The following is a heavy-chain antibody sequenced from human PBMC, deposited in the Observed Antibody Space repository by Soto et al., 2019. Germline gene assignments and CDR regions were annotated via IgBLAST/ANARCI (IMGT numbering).Heavy chain of an antibody. D-gene: IGHD6-6*01. J-gene: IGHJ6*03. CDR1: VFTLSCYA. CDR2: ISSNGVGT. Sequence: EVQLVESGGGLAQPGGSLRLSCAASVFTLSCYAMDWVRHAPGKGLEYVSGISSNGVGTYSANSVQGRFTISRDNSKNTVYLQMGSLRPEDMSVYYCAGRARPDFYFMDVWGKGTTVTVSS. CDR3: AGRARPDFYFMDV. V-gene: IGHV3-64*01.